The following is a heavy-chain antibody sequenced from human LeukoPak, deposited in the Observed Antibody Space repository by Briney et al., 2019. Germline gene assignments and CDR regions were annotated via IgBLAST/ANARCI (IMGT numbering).Heavy chain of an antibody. CDR1: GFTFDDCG. D-gene: IGHD1-14*01. V-gene: IGHV3-20*04. Sequence: GGSLRLSCAASGFTFDDCGMSWVRQAPGKGLEWVSGINWNGGSTGYADSVKGRFTISRDNAKNSLYLQMNSLRAEDTALYYCAKDRFPSNPGSFDIWGQGTMVTVSS. CDR2: INWNGGST. J-gene: IGHJ3*02. CDR3: AKDRFPSNPGSFDI.